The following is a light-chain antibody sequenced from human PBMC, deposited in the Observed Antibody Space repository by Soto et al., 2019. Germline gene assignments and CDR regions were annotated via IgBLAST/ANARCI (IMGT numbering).Light chain of an antibody. CDR2: EVT. J-gene: IGLJ1*01. Sequence: HSALTQPASVSGPPGQSITITCTGTTSDVGGDKFVSWYQHHPGKAPKLMIYEVTNRPSGVSDRFSGSKSGNTASLTISGLQAEDEADYYCSSYANNHYVFGTGTKLTVL. V-gene: IGLV2-14*01. CDR3: SSYANNHYV. CDR1: TSDVGGDKF.